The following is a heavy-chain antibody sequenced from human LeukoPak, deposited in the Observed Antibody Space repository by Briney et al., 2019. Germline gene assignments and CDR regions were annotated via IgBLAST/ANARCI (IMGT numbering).Heavy chain of an antibody. CDR1: GFTFSSYW. CDR3: AKVWLSRFLEWLGDAHDT. J-gene: IGHJ3*02. Sequence: LAGGSLRLSCAASGFTFSSYWMSWVRQAPGKGLEWVANIKQDGSEKYYVDSVKGRFTISRDNSKNTLYLQMNSLRAEDTAVYYCAKVWLSRFLEWLGDAHDTWGQGTMVTVSS. V-gene: IGHV3-7*03. CDR2: IKQDGSEK. D-gene: IGHD3-3*01.